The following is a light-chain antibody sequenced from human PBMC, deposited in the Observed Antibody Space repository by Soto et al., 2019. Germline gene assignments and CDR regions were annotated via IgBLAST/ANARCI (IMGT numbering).Light chain of an antibody. V-gene: IGKV3-20*01. J-gene: IGKJ5*01. CDR2: AAY. CDR3: HQYGSSPFIT. Sequence: EIALTQSPGTLSLSPGERATLSCRASQSVSRSYLAWYQQKPGQAPRLLIYAAYSRATGITDRFSGSGSGTDFTLTISRLEPEDFAVYYCHQYGSSPFITFGQGTRLEIK. CDR1: QSVSRSY.